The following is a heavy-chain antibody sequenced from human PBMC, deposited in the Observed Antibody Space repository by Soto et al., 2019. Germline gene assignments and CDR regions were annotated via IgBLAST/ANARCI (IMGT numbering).Heavy chain of an antibody. Sequence: SGPTLVNPTQTLTLTCTFSGFSLSTSGVGVAWIRQPPGKALECLALIYWDDDKRYSPSLKSRLTISKDTSKNQVVLTMTNMDPVDTATYYCAHIPNYYLYTWFDPWGQGTLVTVSS. J-gene: IGHJ5*02. CDR1: GFSLSTSGVG. V-gene: IGHV2-5*02. CDR3: AHIPNYYLYTWFDP. D-gene: IGHD3-10*01. CDR2: IYWDDDK.